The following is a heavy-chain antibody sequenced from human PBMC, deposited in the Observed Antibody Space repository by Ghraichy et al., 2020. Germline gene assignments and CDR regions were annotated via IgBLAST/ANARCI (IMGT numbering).Heavy chain of an antibody. J-gene: IGHJ4*02. CDR3: AREAYDLFFFDY. CDR2: IYYSGTT. D-gene: IGHD3-3*01. V-gene: IGHV4-39*02. Sequence: SETLSLTCTVSGGSFRTTNHYWRWIRQPPGKGLEWIASIYYSGTTYYNSALKSRATISMDTSKSQFSLRLSSVTAADTAVYFCAREAYDLFFFDYWGQGALVTVSS. CDR1: GGSFRTTNHY.